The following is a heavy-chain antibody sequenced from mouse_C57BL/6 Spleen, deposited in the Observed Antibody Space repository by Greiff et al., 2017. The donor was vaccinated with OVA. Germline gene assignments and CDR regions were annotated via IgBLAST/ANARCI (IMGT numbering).Heavy chain of an antibody. CDR3: ARPYYSNYFDY. Sequence: QVQLQQPGAELVKPGASVKLSCTASGYTFTSYWMHWVKQRPGQGLEWIGMIHPNSGSTNYNEKFKSKATLTVDKSSSTAYMQLSSLTSEDSAVYYCARPYYSNYFDYWGQGTTLTVSS. CDR2: IHPNSGST. CDR1: GYTFTSYW. D-gene: IGHD2-5*01. J-gene: IGHJ2*01. V-gene: IGHV1-64*01.